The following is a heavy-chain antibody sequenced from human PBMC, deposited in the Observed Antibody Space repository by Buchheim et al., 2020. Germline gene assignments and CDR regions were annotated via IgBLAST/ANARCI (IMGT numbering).Heavy chain of an antibody. CDR3: AKFHYDSSLYMYFFDY. V-gene: IGHV3-23*01. Sequence: EVQLLESGGGLVQPGGSLRLSCAASGFSFSNHAMGWVRQVTGKGLEWVSGSRGSSSDTYYGDSVKGRFTISRDISKNTLYLQMNSLRAEDTGVYYCAKFHYDSSLYMYFFDYWGRGTL. CDR1: GFSFSNHA. D-gene: IGHD3-22*01. J-gene: IGHJ4*02. CDR2: SRGSSSDT.